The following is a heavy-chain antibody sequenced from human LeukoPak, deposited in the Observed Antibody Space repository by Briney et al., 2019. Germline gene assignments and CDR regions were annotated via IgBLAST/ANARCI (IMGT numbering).Heavy chain of an antibody. Sequence: GASVKVSCKASGYTFTSYAMHWVRQAPGQRLGWMGWINAGNGNTKYSQEFQGRVTITRDTSASTAYMELSSLRSEDMAVYYCARGVGLWFGEKDAFDIWGQGTMVTVSS. J-gene: IGHJ3*02. V-gene: IGHV1-3*03. D-gene: IGHD3-10*01. CDR3: ARGVGLWFGEKDAFDI. CDR1: GYTFTSYA. CDR2: INAGNGNT.